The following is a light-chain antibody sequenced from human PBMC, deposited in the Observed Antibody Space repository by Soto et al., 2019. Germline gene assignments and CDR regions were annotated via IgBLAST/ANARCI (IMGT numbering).Light chain of an antibody. CDR2: DVG. CDR1: SSDVGGYNS. J-gene: IGLJ1*01. Sequence: SVLTQPASVSGSPGQSITISCTGTSSDVGGYNSVSWYQHHPGKAPKLIPYDVGDRPSGVSYRFSGSKSGNTASLTISGLQAAGEADYFCSSYTSRMTNVFGSGTKVTVL. V-gene: IGLV2-14*03. CDR3: SSYTSRMTNV.